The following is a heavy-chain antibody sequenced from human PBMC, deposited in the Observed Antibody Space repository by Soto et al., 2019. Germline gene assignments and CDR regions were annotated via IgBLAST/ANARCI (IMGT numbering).Heavy chain of an antibody. CDR1: GGTFSSYA. CDR2: IISIFGTA. J-gene: IGHJ5*02. CDR3: ARDSAPPEYYDSSGYFRFDP. Sequence: ASVKVSCKASGGTFSSYAISWVRQAPGQGLEWMGGIISIFGTANYAQKFQGRVTITADESTSTAYMELSSLRSEDTAVYYCARDSAPPEYYDSSGYFRFDPWGQGTLVTVSS. V-gene: IGHV1-69*13. D-gene: IGHD3-22*01.